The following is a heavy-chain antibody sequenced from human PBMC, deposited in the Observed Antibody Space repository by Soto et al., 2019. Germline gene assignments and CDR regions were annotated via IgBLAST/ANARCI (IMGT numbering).Heavy chain of an antibody. J-gene: IGHJ4*02. CDR3: AKGPIWSGYGLDC. Sequence: EVQLLDSGGGLVQPGGSLRLSCAASGFTFSNYVMNWVRQAPGTGLDWVSALSASGGSTHHADSVKGRFTISRDNSKNTMYLQMSSLRAEDTAGYYGAKGPIWSGYGLDCWGQGSMVTVSS. CDR2: LSASGGST. CDR1: GFTFSNYV. D-gene: IGHD3-3*01. V-gene: IGHV3-23*01.